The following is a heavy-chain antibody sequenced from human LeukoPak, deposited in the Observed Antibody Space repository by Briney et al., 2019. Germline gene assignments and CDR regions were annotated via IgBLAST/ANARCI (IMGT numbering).Heavy chain of an antibody. J-gene: IGHJ4*02. Sequence: ASVKVSCKASGYTFTGYYIHWMRQAPGQGLERMGWINPKNGGTNYIQKFRGRVTMTRDTSTSTTYMEVTSLRSDDTAVYYCARYGDCSNGVCYFDNWGQGTLVTVSS. D-gene: IGHD2-8*01. CDR1: GYTFTGYY. CDR3: ARYGDCSNGVCYFDN. V-gene: IGHV1-2*02. CDR2: INPKNGGT.